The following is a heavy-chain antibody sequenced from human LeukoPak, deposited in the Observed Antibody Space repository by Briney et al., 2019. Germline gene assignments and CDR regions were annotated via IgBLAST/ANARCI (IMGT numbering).Heavy chain of an antibody. CDR1: GSSINSGDYY. D-gene: IGHD3-22*01. Sequence: PSQTLSLTCTVSGSSINSGDYYWSWIRQPPGNGLEWIGYIYYSGSTNYNPSLKSRVTISVDTSKNQFSLKLSSVTAADTAVYYCASFANYYDSSGYFDYWGQGTLVTVSS. CDR2: IYYSGST. J-gene: IGHJ4*02. V-gene: IGHV4-61*08. CDR3: ASFANYYDSSGYFDY.